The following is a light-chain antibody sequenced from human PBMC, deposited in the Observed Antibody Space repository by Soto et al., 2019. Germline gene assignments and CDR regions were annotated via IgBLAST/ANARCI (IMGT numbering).Light chain of an antibody. J-gene: IGLJ1*01. CDR3: NSYTSSSTYV. CDR2: DVT. V-gene: IGLV2-14*03. Sequence: QSVLTQPASVSGSPGQSITISCTGTSSDVGGFNYVSWYQQHPGKAPKLMIYDVTNRPSGVSYRFSGSKSGNTASLTISGLQAEDEADCYCNSYTSSSTYVFGTGTKV. CDR1: SSDVGGFNY.